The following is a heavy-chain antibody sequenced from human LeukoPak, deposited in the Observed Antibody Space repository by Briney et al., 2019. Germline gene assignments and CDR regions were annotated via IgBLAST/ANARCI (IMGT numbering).Heavy chain of an antibody. Sequence: GASVKVSCKASGYTFTGYYMHWVRQAPGQGLEWMGWINPNSGGTNYAQKFQGRVTTTRDTSISTAYMELSRLRSDDTAVYYCARAESGDILTGYYDYWGQGTLVTVSS. D-gene: IGHD3-9*01. CDR3: ARAESGDILTGYYDY. CDR2: INPNSGGT. CDR1: GYTFTGYY. V-gene: IGHV1-2*02. J-gene: IGHJ4*02.